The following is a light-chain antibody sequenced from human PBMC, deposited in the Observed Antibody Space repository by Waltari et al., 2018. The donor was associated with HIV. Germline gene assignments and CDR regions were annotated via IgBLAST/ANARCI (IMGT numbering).Light chain of an antibody. CDR2: AVS. Sequence: DIQMTQSPSSLSASVGDRVTITCRASQSISSYLNWYQQKPGKAPKLLIYAVSSVQSGVPSRFSGSGSGTDFTLTISSLQPEDFATYYCQQSYSTPPYTFGQGTKLEIK. CDR3: QQSYSTPPYT. J-gene: IGKJ2*01. V-gene: IGKV1-39*01. CDR1: QSISSY.